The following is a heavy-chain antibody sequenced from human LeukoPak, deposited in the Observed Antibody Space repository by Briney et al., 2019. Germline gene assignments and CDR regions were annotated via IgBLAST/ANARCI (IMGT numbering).Heavy chain of an antibody. CDR1: GFTFNNYA. CDR3: AKLYYDFWSGYSGFYFDY. Sequence: GGSLGLSCAASGFTFNNYAMNWVRQAPGKGLEWVSAISGSGGSTYYADSVKGRFTISRDNSKNTLYLQMNSLRAEDTAIYYCAKLYYDFWSGYSGFYFDYWGQGTLVTVSS. V-gene: IGHV3-23*01. J-gene: IGHJ4*02. CDR2: ISGSGGST. D-gene: IGHD3-3*01.